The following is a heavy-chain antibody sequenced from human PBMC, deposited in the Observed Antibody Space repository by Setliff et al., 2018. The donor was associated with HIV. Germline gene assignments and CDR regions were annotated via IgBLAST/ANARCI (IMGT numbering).Heavy chain of an antibody. V-gene: IGHV4-4*02. CDR2: IFHGGNT. CDR3: ATLAAAGESYDY. Sequence: NPSETLSLTCTVPGGPIRSPNWWSWVRQPPGKGLEWIGEIFHGGNTNYSPSLESRVTLSVDKSKNQFSLRLSSVTAADTAVYYCATLAAAGESYDYWGQGSLVTVSS. J-gene: IGHJ4*02. CDR1: GGPIRSPNW. D-gene: IGHD6-13*01.